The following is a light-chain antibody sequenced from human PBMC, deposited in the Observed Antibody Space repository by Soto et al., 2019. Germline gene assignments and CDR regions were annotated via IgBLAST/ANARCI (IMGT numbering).Light chain of an antibody. CDR3: QQYNKWPRT. CDR1: QSVSSN. J-gene: IGKJ4*01. V-gene: IGKV3-15*01. CDR2: GVS. Sequence: EIVMTQSPATLSVSPGERATLSCRASQSVSSNLAWYQQKPGQAPRLLIYGVSTRATGIPVRFSGSGSGTEFTLTIGSLQSEDFAVYYCQQYNKWPRTFGGGTEVEI.